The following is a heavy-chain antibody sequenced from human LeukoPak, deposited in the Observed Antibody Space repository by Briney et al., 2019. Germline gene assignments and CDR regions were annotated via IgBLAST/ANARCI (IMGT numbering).Heavy chain of an antibody. CDR2: IYYSGST. CDR1: GGSISSYY. Sequence: SETLSLTCTVSGGSISSYYWSWIRQPPGKGLEWIGYIYYSGSTNYNPSLKSRVTISADTSKNQFSLKLSSVTAADTAVYYCARVATVLPTGDAFDIWGQGTMVTVSS. J-gene: IGHJ3*02. V-gene: IGHV4-59*01. D-gene: IGHD1-14*01. CDR3: ARVATVLPTGDAFDI.